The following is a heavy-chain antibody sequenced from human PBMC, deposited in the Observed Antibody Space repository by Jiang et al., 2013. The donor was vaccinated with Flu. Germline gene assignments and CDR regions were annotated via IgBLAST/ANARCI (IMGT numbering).Heavy chain of an antibody. V-gene: IGHV1-69*01. J-gene: IGHJ4*02. CDR3: AAGYDILTGYYPSIDY. Sequence: FQGRVTITADESTSTAYMELSSLRSEDTAVYYCAAGYDILTGYYPSIDYWGQGTLVTVSS. D-gene: IGHD3-9*01.